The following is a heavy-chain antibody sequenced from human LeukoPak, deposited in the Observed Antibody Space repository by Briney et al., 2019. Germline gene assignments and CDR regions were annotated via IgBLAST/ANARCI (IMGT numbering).Heavy chain of an antibody. CDR3: ARTGGPQLWLT. V-gene: IGHV3-11*04. CDR2: ISSRGDTI. D-gene: IGHD5-18*01. CDR1: GFTFSGYY. J-gene: IGHJ5*02. Sequence: PGGSLRLSWAASGFTFSGYYMSWMRQAPGKGLESVSYISSRGDTIYYTDSVKGRFTISRDNAKNSLYLQMNSLRAEDTAVYYCARTGGPQLWLTWGQGTLVTVSS.